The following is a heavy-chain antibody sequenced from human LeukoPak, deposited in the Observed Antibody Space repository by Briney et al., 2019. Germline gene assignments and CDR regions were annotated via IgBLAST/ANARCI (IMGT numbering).Heavy chain of an antibody. CDR3: AKDAVAPGSGGDYFDY. CDR1: GFTFSSYA. CDR2: ISCSGGST. D-gene: IGHD3-10*01. V-gene: IGHV3-23*01. Sequence: GGSLRLSCAASGFTFSSYAMSWVRQAPGKGLEWVSAISCSGGSTYYADSVKGRFTISRDNSKNTLSLQMDSLRAEDTAVYYCAKDAVAPGSGGDYFDYWGQGTLVTVSS. J-gene: IGHJ4*02.